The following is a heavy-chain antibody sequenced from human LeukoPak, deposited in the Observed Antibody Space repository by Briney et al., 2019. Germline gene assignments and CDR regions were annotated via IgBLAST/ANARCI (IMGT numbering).Heavy chain of an antibody. CDR2: IYPGDSDT. D-gene: IGHD2-2*03. CDR3: ARITGYCSSTSCSYYFDY. CDR1: GYSFTSYW. Sequence: GESLKISCKGSGYSFTSYWIGWVRQMPGKGLELMGIIYPGDSDTRYSPSFQGQVTISADKSISTAYLQWSSLKASDTAMYYCARITGYCSSTSCSYYFDYWGQGTLVTVSS. V-gene: IGHV5-51*01. J-gene: IGHJ4*02.